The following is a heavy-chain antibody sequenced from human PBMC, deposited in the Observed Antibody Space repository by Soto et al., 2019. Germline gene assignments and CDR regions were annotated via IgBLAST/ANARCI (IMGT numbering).Heavy chain of an antibody. J-gene: IGHJ4*02. CDR3: ASPAFYSSSSGGLFDY. CDR2: IKQDGSEK. Sequence: GGSLRLSCAASGFTFSSYWMSWVRQAPGKGLEWVANIKQDGSEKYYVDSVKGRFTISRDNAKNSLYLQMNSLRAEDTAVYYCASPAFYSSSSGGLFDYWGQGTLVTVSS. D-gene: IGHD6-6*01. V-gene: IGHV3-7*01. CDR1: GFTFSSYW.